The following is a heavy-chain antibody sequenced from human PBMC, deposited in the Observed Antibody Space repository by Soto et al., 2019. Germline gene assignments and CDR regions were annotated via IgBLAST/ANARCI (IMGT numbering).Heavy chain of an antibody. D-gene: IGHD2-2*01. J-gene: IGHJ4*02. CDR1: GGTFSSYT. Sequence: SVKVSCKASGGTFSSYTISWVRQAPGQGLEWMGRIIPMLGITNYAQKFQGRVTITADKSTGTAYMELSSLRSEDTAVYYCARGLGYCSTTTCFLPFDYWGQGTLVTVSS. CDR3: ARGLGYCSTTTCFLPFDY. V-gene: IGHV1-69*02. CDR2: IIPMLGIT.